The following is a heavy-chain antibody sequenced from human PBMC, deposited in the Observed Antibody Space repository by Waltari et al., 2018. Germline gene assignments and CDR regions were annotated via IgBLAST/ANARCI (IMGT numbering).Heavy chain of an antibody. D-gene: IGHD2-21*02. CDR1: GYTFTSYD. CDR2: MNPNSGNT. V-gene: IGHV1-8*01. J-gene: IGHJ3*02. Sequence: QVQLVQSGAEVKKPGASVKVSCKASGYTFTSYDINWVRQATGQGLEWMGWMNPNSGNTGYAQKFQGRVTMTRNTSISTAYRELGRLRSDDTAVYYCARGGVVTRAEDAFDIWGQGTMVTVSS. CDR3: ARGGVVTRAEDAFDI.